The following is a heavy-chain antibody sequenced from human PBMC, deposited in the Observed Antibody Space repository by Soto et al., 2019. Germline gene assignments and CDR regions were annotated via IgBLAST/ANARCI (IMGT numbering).Heavy chain of an antibody. V-gene: IGHV3-30*18. Sequence: GGSLRLSCAASGFTFSSYGMHWVRQAPGKGLEWVAVISYDGSNKYYADSVKGRFTISRDNSKNKLYLQMNSLRAEDTAVYYCAKDRPGGPSNGGGMDVWGQGTTVTVSS. J-gene: IGHJ6*02. CDR2: ISYDGSNK. CDR3: AKDRPGGPSNGGGMDV. D-gene: IGHD2-8*02. CDR1: GFTFSSYG.